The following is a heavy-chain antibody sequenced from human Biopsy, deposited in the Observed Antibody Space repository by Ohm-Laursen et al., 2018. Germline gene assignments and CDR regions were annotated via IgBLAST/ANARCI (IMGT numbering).Heavy chain of an antibody. Sequence: SDTLSLTCTVSGVSINTGGYYWAWLRQPPGKGLEWIGSIYNTETTFYNPSLKSRVTISKDTSKNQFSLQVNSVTAADTAVYYCARTPRDSFWSGSYKRGLWFDPWGQGTLVIVSS. CDR3: ARTPRDSFWSGSYKRGLWFDP. D-gene: IGHD3-3*01. V-gene: IGHV4-39*07. J-gene: IGHJ5*02. CDR1: GVSINTGGYY. CDR2: IYNTETT.